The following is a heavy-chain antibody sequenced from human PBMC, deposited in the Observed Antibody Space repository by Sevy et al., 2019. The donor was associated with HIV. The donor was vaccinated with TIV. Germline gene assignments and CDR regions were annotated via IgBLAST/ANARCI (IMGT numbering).Heavy chain of an antibody. CDR1: GFTFSSYA. CDR3: ARGDYYGSLYYFDQ. D-gene: IGHD3-10*01. Sequence: GGSLRLSCAASGFTFSSYAMHWVRQAPGKGLEWVAVISYDGSNKYYADSVKGRFTISRDNAKNSLYLQMNSLRAEDTAVYYCARGDYYGSLYYFDQWGQGTLVTVSS. V-gene: IGHV3-30-3*01. CDR2: ISYDGSNK. J-gene: IGHJ4*02.